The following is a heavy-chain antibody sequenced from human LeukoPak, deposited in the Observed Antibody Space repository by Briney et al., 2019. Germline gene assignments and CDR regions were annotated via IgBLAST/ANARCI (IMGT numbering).Heavy chain of an antibody. CDR3: ARDLYRAIVVVPAATPVDY. CDR2: ISYDGSNK. Sequence: PGRSLRLSCAASGFTFSSYAMHWVRQAPGKGLEWVAVISYDGSNKYYADSVKGRFTISRDNSKNTLYLQMNSLRAEDTAVYYCARDLYRAIVVVPAATPVDYWGQGTLVTVSS. J-gene: IGHJ4*02. V-gene: IGHV3-30-3*01. CDR1: GFTFSSYA. D-gene: IGHD2-2*02.